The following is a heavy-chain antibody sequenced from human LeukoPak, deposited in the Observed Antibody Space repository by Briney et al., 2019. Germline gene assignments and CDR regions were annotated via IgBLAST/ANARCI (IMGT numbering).Heavy chain of an antibody. CDR3: ARVHCSSTSCYNLNYYYYYMDV. V-gene: IGHV4-59*01. Sequence: SETLSLTCTVSGGSISSYYWSWIRQPAGKGLEWIGCIYYSGSTNYNPSLKSRVTISVDTSKNQFSLKLSSVTAADTAVYYCARVHCSSTSCYNLNYYYYYMDVWGKGTTVTVSS. J-gene: IGHJ6*03. CDR2: IYYSGST. CDR1: GGSISSYY. D-gene: IGHD2-2*01.